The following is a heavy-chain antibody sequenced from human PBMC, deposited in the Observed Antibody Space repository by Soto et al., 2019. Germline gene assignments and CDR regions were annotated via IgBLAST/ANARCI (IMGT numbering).Heavy chain of an antibody. CDR2: ISNDGNRK. D-gene: IGHD6-6*01. J-gene: IGHJ3*02. CDR3: AKDRRQLSALDM. CDR1: GFSFISYG. Sequence: PGGSLRLSCAASGFSFISYGMHWGRQAPGRGLEWVTVISNDGNRKYYGESVKGRFSVSRDNDKDTLYLQMNGLRPEDTGVYYCAKDRRQLSALDMWGQGTTVTVSS. V-gene: IGHV3-30*18.